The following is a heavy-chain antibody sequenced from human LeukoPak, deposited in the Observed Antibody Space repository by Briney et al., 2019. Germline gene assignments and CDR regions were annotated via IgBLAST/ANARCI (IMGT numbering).Heavy chain of an antibody. CDR2: ISSSGSTI. Sequence: GGSLRLSCAASGFTFSDYYMSWIRQAPGKGLEWVSYISSSGSTIYYADSVKGRFTISRDNAKNSLYLQMNSLRAEDTAVYYCARDPTDYDSSGYYYDYFDYRGQGTLVTVSS. D-gene: IGHD3-22*01. J-gene: IGHJ4*02. CDR3: ARDPTDYDSSGYYYDYFDY. V-gene: IGHV3-11*04. CDR1: GFTFSDYY.